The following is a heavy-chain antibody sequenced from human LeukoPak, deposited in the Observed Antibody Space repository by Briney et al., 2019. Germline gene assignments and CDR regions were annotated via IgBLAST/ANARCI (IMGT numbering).Heavy chain of an antibody. V-gene: IGHV3-72*01. Sequence: GGSLRLSCAASGFTFTTYAMSWVRQAPGKGLEWVGRTRNKATSYTTEYAASVKGRFTISRDDSKNSVYLQMNSLKTEDTAVSYCGRVHSSTWYGSYFDYWGQGTLVTVSS. CDR3: GRVHSSTWYGSYFDY. CDR2: TRNKATSYTT. CDR1: GFTFTTYA. D-gene: IGHD6-13*01. J-gene: IGHJ4*02.